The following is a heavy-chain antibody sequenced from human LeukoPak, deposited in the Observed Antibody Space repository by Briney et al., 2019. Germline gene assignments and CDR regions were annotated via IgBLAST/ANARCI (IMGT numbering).Heavy chain of an antibody. V-gene: IGHV3-33*01. J-gene: IGHJ6*02. CDR1: GFTFSSYS. Sequence: GGSLRLSCAASGFTFSSYSMHWVRQAPGRGLEWVAVIWYDGSNKYYADSVKGRFTISRDNSKNTLYLQMNSLRAEDTAVYYCARDLNPYYYYYYGMDVWGQGTTVTVSS. CDR2: IWYDGSNK. CDR3: ARDLNPYYYYYYGMDV.